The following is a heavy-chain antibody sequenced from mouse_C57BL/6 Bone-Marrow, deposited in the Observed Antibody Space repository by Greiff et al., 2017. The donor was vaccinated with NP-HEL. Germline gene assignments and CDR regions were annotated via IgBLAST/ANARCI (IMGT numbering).Heavy chain of an antibody. D-gene: IGHD1-1*01. Sequence: VQLVESGPELVKPGASVKISCKASGYAFSSSWMNWVKQRPGKGLEWIGRIYPGDGDTNYNGKFKGKATLTADKSSSTAYMQLSSLTSEDSAVYFCANYYYGSSYWYFDVWGTGTTVTVSS. CDR3: ANYYYGSSYWYFDV. CDR1: GYAFSSSW. CDR2: IYPGDGDT. J-gene: IGHJ1*03. V-gene: IGHV1-82*01.